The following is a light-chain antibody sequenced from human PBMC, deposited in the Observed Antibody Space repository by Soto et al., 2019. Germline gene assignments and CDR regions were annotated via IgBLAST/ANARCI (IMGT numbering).Light chain of an antibody. CDR3: LHYHNWPPT. Sequence: DIQMTQSPSTLSASVGDRVAITCRASQSISTYLAWYQQKPGKAPKLLIYKASSLESGVPSRFSGSGSGTDFTLTISSLQSEDFAFYFCLHYHNWPPTFGQGTKVDIK. CDR2: KAS. J-gene: IGKJ1*01. CDR1: QSISTY. V-gene: IGKV1-5*03.